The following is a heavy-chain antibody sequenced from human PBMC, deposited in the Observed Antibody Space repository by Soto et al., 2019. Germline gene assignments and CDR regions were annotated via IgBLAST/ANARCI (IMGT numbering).Heavy chain of an antibody. CDR2: IKGDGSEK. V-gene: IGHV3-7*01. CDR1: RFTIGNYW. J-gene: IGHJ4*02. CDR3: AAGLPLDF. D-gene: IGHD1-1*01. Sequence: EVLLVESGGGLVQPGGSLTLSCAASRFTIGNYWMNWVRQAPGKGLEWVANIKGDGSEKYYVGSVEGRFTISRDNTKNSLDLQMNSLTVEDTAVYYCAAGLPLDFWGQGTLVTVSS.